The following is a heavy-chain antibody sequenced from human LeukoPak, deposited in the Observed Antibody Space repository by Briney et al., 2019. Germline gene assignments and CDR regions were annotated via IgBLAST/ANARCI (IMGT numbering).Heavy chain of an antibody. V-gene: IGHV3-21*01. CDR3: ARNGGMDYGYWYFDL. CDR2: ISSGSSYI. J-gene: IGHJ2*01. CDR1: GFTFSDYY. Sequence: GGSLRLSCASSGFTFSDYYMNCVRQAPGKGLEWVSSISSGSSYIKYADSVQGRFTISRDNAKNALFLQMNSLRGDDTAVYYCARNGGMDYGYWYFDLWGRGTLVTVSS. D-gene: IGHD3-16*01.